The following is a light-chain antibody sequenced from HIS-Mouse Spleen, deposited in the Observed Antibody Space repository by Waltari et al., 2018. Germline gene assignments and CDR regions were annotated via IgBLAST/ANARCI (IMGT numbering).Light chain of an antibody. Sequence: AIRMTQSPSSFSASTGDRVTITCRASQCISSYLDWYQQKPGKAPKHLIYAASTLQSGVPSRFSGSGSGTDFTLTISCLQSEDFATYYCQQYYSYPLTFGPGTKVDIK. CDR1: QCISSY. V-gene: IGKV1-8*01. J-gene: IGKJ3*01. CDR3: QQYYSYPLT. CDR2: AAS.